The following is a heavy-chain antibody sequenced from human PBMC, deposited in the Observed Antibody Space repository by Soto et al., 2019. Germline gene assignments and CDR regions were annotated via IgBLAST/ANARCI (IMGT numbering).Heavy chain of an antibody. CDR3: ARGDLITFRGAGEYYYYGMDL. J-gene: IGHJ6*02. D-gene: IGHD3-16*01. CDR2: IIPIFGTA. Sequence: ASVKVSCKASGGTFSSYAISWVRQAPGQGLEWMGGIIPIFGTANYAQKFQGRVTITADKSTSTAYMELSSLRSEDTAVYYCARGDLITFRGAGEYYYYGMDLWGQGTTVTVSS. V-gene: IGHV1-69*06. CDR1: GGTFSSYA.